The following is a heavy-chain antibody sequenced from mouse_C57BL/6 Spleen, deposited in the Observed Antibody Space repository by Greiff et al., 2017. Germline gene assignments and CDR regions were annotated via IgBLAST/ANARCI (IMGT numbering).Heavy chain of an antibody. CDR2: INPNNGGT. Sequence: EVKLQQSGPELVKPGASVKMSCKASGYTFTDYNMHWVKQSHGKSLEWIGYINPNNGGTSYNQKFKGKATLTVNKSSSTAYMELRSLTSEDSAVYYCARTGGYSNYEAMDYWGQGTSVTVSS. CDR3: ARTGGYSNYEAMDY. CDR1: GYTFTDYN. J-gene: IGHJ4*01. D-gene: IGHD2-5*01. V-gene: IGHV1-22*01.